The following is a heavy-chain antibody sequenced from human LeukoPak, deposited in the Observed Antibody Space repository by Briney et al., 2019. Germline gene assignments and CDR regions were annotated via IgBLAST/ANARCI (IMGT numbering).Heavy chain of an antibody. J-gene: IGHJ4*02. CDR1: GGSISSGGYY. CDR3: ASDSSGSFDY. D-gene: IGHD1-26*01. Sequence: SETLSLTCTVSGGSISSGGYYWSWIRQHPGEGLEWIGYIYYSGSTYYNPSLKSRVTISVDTSKNQFSLKLSSVTAADTAVYYCASDSSGSFDYWGQGTLVTVSS. V-gene: IGHV4-31*03. CDR2: IYYSGST.